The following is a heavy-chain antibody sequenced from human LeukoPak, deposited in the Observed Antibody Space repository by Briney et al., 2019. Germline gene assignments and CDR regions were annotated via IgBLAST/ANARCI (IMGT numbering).Heavy chain of an antibody. Sequence: ASVKVSCKASGYTFTSYDINWVRQAPGQGLEWMGWINPNSGGTNYAQKFQGRVTMTRDTSISTAYMELSRLRSDDTAVYYCASSVDMGDRSELEAFDIWGQGTMVTVSS. V-gene: IGHV1-2*02. J-gene: IGHJ3*02. CDR2: INPNSGGT. D-gene: IGHD3-22*01. CDR3: ASSVDMGDRSELEAFDI. CDR1: GYTFTSYD.